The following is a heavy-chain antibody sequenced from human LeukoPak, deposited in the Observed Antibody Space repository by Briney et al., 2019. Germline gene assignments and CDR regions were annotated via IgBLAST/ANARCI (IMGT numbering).Heavy chain of an antibody. CDR3: ARGALKPFDY. CDR1: GGSFSGYY. V-gene: IGHV4-34*01. J-gene: IGHJ4*02. D-gene: IGHD1-14*01. Sequence: SETLSLTCAVYGGSFSGYYWSWIRQPPGKGLEWIGEINHSGSTNYNPYLKSRVTISVDTSKNQFSLKLSSVTAADTAVYYCARGALKPFDYWGQGTLVTVSS. CDR2: INHSGST.